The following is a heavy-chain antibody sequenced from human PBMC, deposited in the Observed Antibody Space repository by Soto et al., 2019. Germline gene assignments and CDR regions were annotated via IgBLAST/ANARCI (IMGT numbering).Heavy chain of an antibody. D-gene: IGHD4-17*01. V-gene: IGHV1-69*10. Sequence: ASVKVSCKASGGTFSSYAISWVRQAPGQGLEWMGGIIPIFGIANYAQKFQGRVTITADKSTSTAYMELSSLRSEDTAVYYCARAAYGDYWYFDLWGRGTLVTVSS. CDR2: IIPIFGIA. CDR1: GGTFSSYA. CDR3: ARAAYGDYWYFDL. J-gene: IGHJ2*01.